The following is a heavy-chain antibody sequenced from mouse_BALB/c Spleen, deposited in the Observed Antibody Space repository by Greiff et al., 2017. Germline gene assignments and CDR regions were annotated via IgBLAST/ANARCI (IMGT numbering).Heavy chain of an antibody. CDR1: GYTFTSYT. D-gene: IGHD1-1*01. J-gene: IGHJ4*01. Sequence: VQLQQSAAELARPGASVKMSCKASGYTFTSYTMHWVKQRPGQGLEWIGYINPSSGYTEYNQKFKDKTTLTADKSSSTAYMQLSSLTSEDSAVYYCARAGYYGSRGLDYYAMDYWGQGTSVTVSS. V-gene: IGHV1-4*02. CDR3: ARAGYYGSRGLDYYAMDY. CDR2: INPSSGYT.